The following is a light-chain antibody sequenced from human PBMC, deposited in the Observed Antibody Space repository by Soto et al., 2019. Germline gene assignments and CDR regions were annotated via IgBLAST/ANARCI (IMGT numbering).Light chain of an antibody. CDR1: QSVIY. Sequence: ETVLTQSPGTLSLSPGERATLSCRASQSVIYLAWYQQKPGQAARLLFYGASNRATGSPGRFSGSGSGTDFTLTISRMEPEDSAVYYCHQYGIVPWTFGQGTKVDIK. J-gene: IGKJ1*01. V-gene: IGKV3-20*01. CDR2: GAS. CDR3: HQYGIVPWT.